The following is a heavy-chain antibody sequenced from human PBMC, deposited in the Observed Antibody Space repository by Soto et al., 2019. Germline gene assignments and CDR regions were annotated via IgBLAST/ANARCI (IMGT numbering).Heavy chain of an antibody. CDR2: IRQDGGAQ. CDR3: VRGGHGSGSYLGSY. D-gene: IGHD3-10*01. Sequence: GGSLRLSCVASGFTFTTYWMSWVRQAPGKGLEWVANIRQDGGAQYYVDSVKGRFTISRDNAKNSVYLQMDSLRAGDTAVYYCVRGGHGSGSYLGSYWGQGILVTVSS. V-gene: IGHV3-7*03. CDR1: GFTFTTYW. J-gene: IGHJ4*02.